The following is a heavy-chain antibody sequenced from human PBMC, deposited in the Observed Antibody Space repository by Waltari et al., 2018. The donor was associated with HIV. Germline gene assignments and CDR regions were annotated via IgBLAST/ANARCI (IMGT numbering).Heavy chain of an antibody. CDR2: INHRRNT. CDR1: GEPFDGYY. Sequence: QVQLQQWGAGLLKPSETLSLTCAVYGEPFDGYYWSWIRQPPGKRLEWMGEINHRRNTNHNTSLKSRLTMSVDASKNQFSLNLNSVTAADTGVYYCARRALWLRPVYYFDFWGQGALVTVSS. V-gene: IGHV4-34*01. J-gene: IGHJ4*02. CDR3: ARRALWLRPVYYFDF. D-gene: IGHD5-12*01.